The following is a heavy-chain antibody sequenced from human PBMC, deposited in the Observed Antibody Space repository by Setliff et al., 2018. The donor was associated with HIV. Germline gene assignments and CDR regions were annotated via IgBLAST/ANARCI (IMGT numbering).Heavy chain of an antibody. V-gene: IGHV4-4*09. Sequence: SETLSLTCTVSGGSISSYYWSWIRQPPGKGLEWIGYIYTSGSVNYNPSLNSRVTISVDTSKNQFSLKVNSVTAADTAVFKCARDGHTVEADGLPPSNCWGQGTLVTVSS. CDR2: IYTSGSV. D-gene: IGHD1-26*01. CDR3: ARDGHTVEADGLPPSNC. CDR1: GGSISSYY. J-gene: IGHJ4*02.